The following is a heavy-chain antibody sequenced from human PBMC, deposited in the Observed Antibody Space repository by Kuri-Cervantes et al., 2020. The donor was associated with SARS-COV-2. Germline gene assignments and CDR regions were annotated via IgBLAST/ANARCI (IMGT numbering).Heavy chain of an antibody. CDR1: GFTFSSYW. V-gene: IGHV3-7*01. CDR3: ARDTLNMITFGGVIAIGEDY. CDR2: IDQDGSEQ. D-gene: IGHD3-16*02. J-gene: IGHJ4*02. Sequence: GGSLRLSCAASGFTFSSYWMSWVRQAPGKGLEWVANIDQDGSEQYYVDSVKGRFTISRDNAKNSLYLQMNSLRVEDTAVYYCARDTLNMITFGGVIAIGEDYWGQGTLVTVSS.